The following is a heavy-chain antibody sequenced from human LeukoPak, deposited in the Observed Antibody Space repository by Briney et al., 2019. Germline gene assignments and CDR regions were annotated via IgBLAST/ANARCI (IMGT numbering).Heavy chain of an antibody. CDR3: ARGGYCSSTSCAFDI. CDR1: GFTFSSYS. Sequence: GGSLRLSCAASGFTFSSYSMNWVRQAPGKGLEWVSSISSSSSYIYYADSVKGRFTISRDNAKNSLYLQMNSLRAEDTAVYYCARGGYCSSTSCAFDIWGQGTMVTVSS. V-gene: IGHV3-21*01. J-gene: IGHJ3*02. D-gene: IGHD2-2*03. CDR2: ISSSSSYI.